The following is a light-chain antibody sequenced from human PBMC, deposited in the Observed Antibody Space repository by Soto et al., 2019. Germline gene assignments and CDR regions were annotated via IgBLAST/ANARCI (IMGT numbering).Light chain of an antibody. J-gene: IGKJ1*01. Sequence: EIVLTQSPATLSMSPGERASLFSRASQSVNNNFLAWYQQRPGQAPRLFVFGASSRAAGIPERFSGSGSGTDFALTVSRLEPEDFAVYYCQQYGNSPATFGQGTKVDNK. CDR3: QQYGNSPAT. V-gene: IGKV3-20*01. CDR1: QSVNNNF. CDR2: GAS.